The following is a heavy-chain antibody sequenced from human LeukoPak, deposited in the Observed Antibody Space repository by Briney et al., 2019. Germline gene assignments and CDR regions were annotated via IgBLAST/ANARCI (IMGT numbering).Heavy chain of an antibody. CDR2: ISGSGGST. V-gene: IGHV3-23*01. D-gene: IGHD6-19*01. CDR3: AKAVAGTFPYYYYGMDV. J-gene: IGHJ6*02. Sequence: GGSLRLSCAASGFTFSSYAMSWVRQAPGKGLEWVSAISGSGGSTYYADSVEGRFTISRDNSKNTLYLQMNSLRAEDTAVYYCAKAVAGTFPYYYYGMDVWGQGTTVTVSS. CDR1: GFTFSSYA.